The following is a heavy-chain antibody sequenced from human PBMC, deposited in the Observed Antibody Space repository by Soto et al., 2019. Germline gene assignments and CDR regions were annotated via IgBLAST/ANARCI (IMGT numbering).Heavy chain of an antibody. D-gene: IGHD5-12*01. V-gene: IGHV1-69*13. Sequence: ASVKVSCKASGGTFSSYAISWVRQAPGQGLEWMGGIIPIFGTANYAQKFQGRVTITADESTSTAYMELSSLRSEDTAVYYCARDLLVATYRYGMDVWGQGTTVTVSS. CDR2: IIPIFGTA. CDR3: ARDLLVATYRYGMDV. J-gene: IGHJ6*02. CDR1: GGTFSSYA.